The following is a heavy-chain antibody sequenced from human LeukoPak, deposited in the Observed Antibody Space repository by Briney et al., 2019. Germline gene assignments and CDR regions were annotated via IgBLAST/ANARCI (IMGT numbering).Heavy chain of an antibody. CDR3: ARHEDYGDYVSEFDY. CDR2: IYYSGST. D-gene: IGHD4-17*01. CDR1: GGSISSSSYY. V-gene: IGHV4-39*01. Sequence: SETLSLTCTVSGGSISSSSYYWGWIRQPRGKGLEWSGSIYYSGSTYYNPSLKSRVTISVGTSKNQFSLKLSSVTAADTAVYYCARHEDYGDYVSEFDYWGQGTLVTVSS. J-gene: IGHJ4*02.